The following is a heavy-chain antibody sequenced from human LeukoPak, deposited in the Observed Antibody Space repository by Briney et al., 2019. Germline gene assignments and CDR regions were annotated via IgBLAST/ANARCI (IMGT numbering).Heavy chain of an antibody. D-gene: IGHD5-12*01. Sequence: SSETLSLTCTVSGGSIGSYYWSWIRQPPGKGLEWIGHISYSGSTNYNPSLKSRVTISVDTSKNQFSLKLSSVTAADTAVYYCARGGSGYALNWFDPWGQGTLVTVSS. J-gene: IGHJ5*02. CDR1: GGSIGSYY. CDR2: ISYSGST. V-gene: IGHV4-59*01. CDR3: ARGGSGYALNWFDP.